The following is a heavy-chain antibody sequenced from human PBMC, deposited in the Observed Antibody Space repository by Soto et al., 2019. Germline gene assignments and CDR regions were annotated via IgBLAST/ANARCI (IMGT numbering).Heavy chain of an antibody. CDR1: YFTVYDAY. D-gene: IGHD3-10*01. CDR2: IHRNGTT. V-gene: IGHV3-53*01. Sequence: LRLSCAVSYFTVYDAYMSWVRQAPGKGLECVSFIHRNGTTDYTDSVKGRFTISRDSYKNTLYLQMNSLRVEDTAVYYCSSYGSGSFYTAFDYWGKGTLVTVSS. J-gene: IGHJ4*02. CDR3: SSYGSGSFYTAFDY.